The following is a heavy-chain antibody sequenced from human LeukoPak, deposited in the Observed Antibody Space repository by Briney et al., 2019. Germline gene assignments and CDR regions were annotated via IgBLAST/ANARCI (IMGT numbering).Heavy chain of an antibody. Sequence: ASVKVSCKASGYTFTSYYMHWVRQAPGQGLEWMGIINPSGGSTSYAQKFQGRVTMTRDMSTSIVYMELSSLRSEDTAVYYCARGGRREGYYDSSGYSSLYIWGQGTMVTVSS. CDR3: ARGGRREGYYDSSGYSSLYI. D-gene: IGHD3-22*01. J-gene: IGHJ3*02. CDR1: GYTFTSYY. CDR2: INPSGGST. V-gene: IGHV1-46*01.